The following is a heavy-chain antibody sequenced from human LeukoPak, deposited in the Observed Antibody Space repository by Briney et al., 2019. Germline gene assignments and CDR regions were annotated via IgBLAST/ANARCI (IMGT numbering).Heavy chain of an antibody. CDR1: GGSISSYY. Sequence: SETLSLTCTVSGGSISSYYWSWIRQPAGKGLEWIGRIYTSGSTNYNPSLKSRVTMSVDTSKNQFSLKLSSVTAADTAVYYCARSRPAAFYYYYMDVWGKGTTVTVSS. CDR2: IYTSGST. V-gene: IGHV4-4*07. J-gene: IGHJ6*03. D-gene: IGHD2-2*01. CDR3: ARSRPAAFYYYYMDV.